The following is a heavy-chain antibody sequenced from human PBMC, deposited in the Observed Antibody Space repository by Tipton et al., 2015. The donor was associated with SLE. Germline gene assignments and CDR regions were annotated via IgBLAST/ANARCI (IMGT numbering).Heavy chain of an antibody. CDR1: GGSISSYY. CDR2: IYYSGST. J-gene: IGHJ3*02. CDR3: ARCYDNVAFDI. Sequence: TLSLTCTVSGGSISSYYWSWIRQPPGKGLEWIGYIYYSGSTNYNPSLKSRVTISVDTSKNLFSLKLSSVTAADTAVYYCARCYDNVAFDIWGQGTMVTVSS. V-gene: IGHV4-59*07. D-gene: IGHD3-16*01.